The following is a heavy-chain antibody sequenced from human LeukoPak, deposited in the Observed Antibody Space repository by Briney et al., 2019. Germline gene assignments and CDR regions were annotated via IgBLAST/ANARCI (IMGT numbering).Heavy chain of an antibody. J-gene: IGHJ4*02. CDR1: GFTVSSNY. Sequence: GGSLRLSCAASGFTVSSNYMSWVRQAPGKGLEWVSVIYSGGSTYYADSVKGRFTISRDNSKNTLYLQMNSLRAEDTAVYYCAREFRDYGSGSYYGSWGQGTLVTVSS. V-gene: IGHV3-66*01. D-gene: IGHD3-10*01. CDR3: AREFRDYGSGSYYGS. CDR2: IYSGGST.